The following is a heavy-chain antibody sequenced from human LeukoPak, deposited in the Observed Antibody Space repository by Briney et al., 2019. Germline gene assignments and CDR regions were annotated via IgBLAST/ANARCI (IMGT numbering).Heavy chain of an antibody. CDR2: ISSNGGST. V-gene: IGHV3-64D*09. CDR3: VKESPATIAYY. J-gene: IGHJ4*02. CDR1: GFTFSSYA. D-gene: IGHD5-12*01. Sequence: AGGSLRLSCSASGFTFSSYAMHWVRQAPGKGLEYVSAISSNGGSTYYADSVKGRFTISRDNSKNTLYLQMSSLRAEDTAVYYCVKESPATIAYYWGQGTLVTVSS.